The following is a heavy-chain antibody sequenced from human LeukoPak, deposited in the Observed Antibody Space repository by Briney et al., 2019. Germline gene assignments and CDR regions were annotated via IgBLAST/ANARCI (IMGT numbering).Heavy chain of an antibody. CDR3: ARDQWLPNYYYYYYYMDV. CDR2: ISSSSSTI. V-gene: IGHV3-48*01. D-gene: IGHD5-18*01. CDR1: GFTFSSYS. J-gene: IGHJ6*03. Sequence: GGSLRLSCAASGFTFSSYSMNWVRQAPGKGLEWVSSISSSSSTIYYADSVKGRFTISRDNAKNSLYLQMNSLRAEDTAVYYCARDQWLPNYYYYYYYMDVWGKGTTVTVSS.